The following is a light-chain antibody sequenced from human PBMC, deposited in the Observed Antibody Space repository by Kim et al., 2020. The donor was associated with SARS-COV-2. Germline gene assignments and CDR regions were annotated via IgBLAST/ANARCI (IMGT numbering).Light chain of an antibody. CDR3: QAWDNSVPV. J-gene: IGLJ3*02. Sequence: SYELTQPLSVAVALGQTAKITCGGNNIESKNVHWYQKKPGKAPLLIIYRDSRRPSDIPERFSGSNSGNTATLTISGAQVGYESDYFCQAWDNSVPVFGGG. CDR1: NIESKN. V-gene: IGLV3-9*01. CDR2: RDS.